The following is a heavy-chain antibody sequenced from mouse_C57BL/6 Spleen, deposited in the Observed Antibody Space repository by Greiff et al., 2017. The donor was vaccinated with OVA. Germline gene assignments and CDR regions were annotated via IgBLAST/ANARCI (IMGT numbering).Heavy chain of an antibody. CDR1: GFTFSSYA. CDR2: ISDGGSYT. D-gene: IGHD2-4*01. J-gene: IGHJ3*01. CDR3: ARDDDYDWAY. Sequence: EVMLVESGGGLVKPGGSLKLSCAASGFTFSSYAMSWVRQTPEKRLEWVATISDGGSYTYYPDNVKGRFTISRDNAKNNLYLQMSHLKSEDTAMYYCARDDDYDWAYWGQGTLVTVSA. V-gene: IGHV5-4*01.